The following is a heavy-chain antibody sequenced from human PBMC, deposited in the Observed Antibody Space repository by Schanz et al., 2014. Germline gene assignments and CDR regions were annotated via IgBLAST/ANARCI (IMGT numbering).Heavy chain of an antibody. CDR1: GFTFSSYA. V-gene: IGHV3-21*01. J-gene: IGHJ4*02. CDR3: ARGTDWNLHY. D-gene: IGHD1-1*01. CDR2: ISSSSSYI. Sequence: EGQLLESGGGLIQPGGSLRLSCAASGFTFSSYAMSWVRQAPGKGLEWVSSISSSSSYIYYADSVKGRFTISRDNAKNSLYLQMNSLRAGDTAVYYCARGTDWNLHYWGQGALVTVSS.